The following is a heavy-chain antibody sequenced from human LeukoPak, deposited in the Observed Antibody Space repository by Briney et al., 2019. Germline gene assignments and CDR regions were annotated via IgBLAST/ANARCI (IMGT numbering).Heavy chain of an antibody. CDR3: ARVGVEMATIGDYYFDY. CDR1: GGSFSGYY. CDR2: INHSGST. Sequence: SETLSLTCAVYGGSFSGYYWSWIRQPPGKGLEWIGEINHSGSTNYNPSLKSRVTIPVDTSKNQFSLKLSSVTAADTAVYYCARVGVEMATIGDYYFDYWGQGTLVTVSS. J-gene: IGHJ4*02. V-gene: IGHV4-34*01. D-gene: IGHD5-24*01.